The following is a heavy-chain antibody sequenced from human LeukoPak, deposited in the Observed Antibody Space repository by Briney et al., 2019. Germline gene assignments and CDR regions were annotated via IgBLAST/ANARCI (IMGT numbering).Heavy chain of an antibody. V-gene: IGHV1-46*01. J-gene: IGHJ4*02. CDR1: GYTFTSYY. CDR2: INPSGGST. Sequence: ASVKVSCKASGYTFTSYYMHWVRQAPGQGLEWMGIINPSGGSTSYAQKFQGRVTMTTDTSTSTVYMELSSLRSEDTAVYYCARDRGGQAAADYYFDYWGQGTLVTVSS. D-gene: IGHD6-13*01. CDR3: ARDRGGQAAADYYFDY.